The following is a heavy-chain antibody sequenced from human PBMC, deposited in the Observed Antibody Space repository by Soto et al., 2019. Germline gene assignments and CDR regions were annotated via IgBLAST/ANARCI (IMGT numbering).Heavy chain of an antibody. V-gene: IGHV1-2*04. J-gene: IGHJ6*03. D-gene: IGHD2-15*01. CDR3: ARGYCSGGSCNDSYYYYMDV. CDR2: INPNSGGT. Sequence: ASVKVSCKASGYTFTGYYMHWVRQAPGQGLEWMGWINPNSGGTNYAQKFQGWVTMTRDTSISTAYMELSRLRSDDTAVYYCARGYCSGGSCNDSYYYYMDVWGKGTTVTVSS. CDR1: GYTFTGYY.